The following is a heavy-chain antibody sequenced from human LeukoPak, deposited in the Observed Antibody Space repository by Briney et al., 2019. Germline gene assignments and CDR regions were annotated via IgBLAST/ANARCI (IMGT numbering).Heavy chain of an antibody. D-gene: IGHD4-11*01. CDR1: GGTFSSYA. Sequence: SVEVSCKASGGTFSSYAISWVRQAPGQGLEWMGGIIPIFGTANYAQKFQGRVTITTDESTSTAYMELSSLRSEDTAVYYGARGPYSNSYYYYYYMDVWGKGTTVTVSS. J-gene: IGHJ6*03. CDR2: IIPIFGTA. CDR3: ARGPYSNSYYYYYYMDV. V-gene: IGHV1-69*05.